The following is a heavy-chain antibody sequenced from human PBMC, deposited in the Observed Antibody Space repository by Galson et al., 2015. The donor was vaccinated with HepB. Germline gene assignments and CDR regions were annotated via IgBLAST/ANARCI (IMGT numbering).Heavy chain of an antibody. CDR1: GGTFSSYA. CDR2: IIPIFGTA. J-gene: IGHJ5*02. CDR3: GYSSSWPNWFDP. V-gene: IGHV1-69*06. D-gene: IGHD6-13*01. Sequence: SVKVSCKASGGTFSSYAISWVRQAPGQGLEWMGGIIPIFGTANYAQKFQGRVTITADKSTSTAYMELSSLRSEDTAVYYCGYSSSWPNWFDPWGQGTLVTVSS.